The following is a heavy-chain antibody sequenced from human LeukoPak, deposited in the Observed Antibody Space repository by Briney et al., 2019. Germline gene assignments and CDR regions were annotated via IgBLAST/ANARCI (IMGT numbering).Heavy chain of an antibody. CDR2: IYSDGVT. CDR3: ASDRAEGKTWVEFDP. Sequence: GGSLRLSCAASGFIVNSYAMSWVRQAPGKGLAWVSLIYSDGVTQYADSVKGRFTISGDNSKNTLYLQMNSLRDEDTAVYFCASDRAEGKTWVEFDPWGQGTLVTVSS. V-gene: IGHV3-66*02. J-gene: IGHJ5*02. CDR1: GFIVNSYA.